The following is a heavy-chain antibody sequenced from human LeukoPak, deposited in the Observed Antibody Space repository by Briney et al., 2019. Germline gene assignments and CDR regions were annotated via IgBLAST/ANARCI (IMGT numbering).Heavy chain of an antibody. CDR2: IYHGGST. D-gene: IGHD4-17*01. CDR1: GYSISSDYY. V-gene: IGHV4-38-2*02. CDR3: AREEGDYDAFDI. Sequence: PSETLSLTWTVSGYSISSDYYWGCIRQPPGKGVEWVGSIYHGGSTYYTPSLKSRITISVDTSKNQLSLKLSSVTAADTAVYYCAREEGDYDAFDIWGQGTMVTVSS. J-gene: IGHJ3*02.